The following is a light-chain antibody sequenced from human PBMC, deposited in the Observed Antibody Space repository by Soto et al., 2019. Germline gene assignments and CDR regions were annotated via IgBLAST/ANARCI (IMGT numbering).Light chain of an antibody. Sequence: EIVLTQSPGTLSLSPGERATLSCRASQSVSSSYLAWYQQKPGQAPRLLIYGASSRATGIPDRFSGSGSGTDFTLTISGLEPEDFAVYYCQQYETSPRTFGQGTKVDIK. V-gene: IGKV3-20*01. CDR3: QQYETSPRT. CDR2: GAS. J-gene: IGKJ1*01. CDR1: QSVSSSY.